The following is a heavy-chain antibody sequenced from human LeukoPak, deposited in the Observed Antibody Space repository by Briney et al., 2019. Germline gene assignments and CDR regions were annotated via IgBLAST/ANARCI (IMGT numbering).Heavy chain of an antibody. CDR2: IDYRGST. J-gene: IGHJ4*02. V-gene: IGHV4-59*01. CDR3: ARSPDGFDY. CDR1: GDSISTYY. Sequence: SETLSLTCTVSGDSISTYYWSWIRQPPGKGLEWIAYIDYRGSTTYNPSLRSRVTISVDTSRNQFSLKLYSVTAADTAVYHCARSPDGFDYWGQGTLVTVSS. D-gene: IGHD1-14*01.